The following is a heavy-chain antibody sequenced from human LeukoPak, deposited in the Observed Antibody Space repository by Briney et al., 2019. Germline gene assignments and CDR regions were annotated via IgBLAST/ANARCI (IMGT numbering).Heavy chain of an antibody. J-gene: IGHJ6*04. CDR3: ARDQLGPLSV. CDR2: ISASGGVT. CDR1: GFTFSSYA. V-gene: IGHV3-23*01. D-gene: IGHD1-1*01. Sequence: PGRSLRLSCAASGFTFSSYAMSWVRQAPGKGLEWVSGISASGGVTYSAESVRGRFTISRDNSKNTLYLQMNSLRVDDTAVYYCARDQLGPLSVWGKGTTVTVSS.